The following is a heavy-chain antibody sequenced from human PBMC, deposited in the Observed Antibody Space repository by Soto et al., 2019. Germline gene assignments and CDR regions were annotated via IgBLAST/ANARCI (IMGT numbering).Heavy chain of an antibody. CDR2: IIPIFGTA. CDR3: ARDQPHYYGSSYGMDV. Sequence: ASVKVSCKASGGTFSSYAISWVRQAPGQGLEWMGGIIPIFGTANYAQKFQGRVTITADESTSTAYMELSSLRSEDTAVYYCARDQPHYYGSSYGMDVWGQGTTVTVSS. J-gene: IGHJ6*02. V-gene: IGHV1-69*13. CDR1: GGTFSSYA. D-gene: IGHD3-10*01.